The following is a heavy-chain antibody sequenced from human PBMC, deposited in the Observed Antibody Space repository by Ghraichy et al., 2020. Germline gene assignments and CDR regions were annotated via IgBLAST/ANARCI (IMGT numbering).Heavy chain of an antibody. CDR1: GGSISTYY. J-gene: IGHJ4*02. V-gene: IGHV4-59*01. D-gene: IGHD3-3*02. Sequence: SETLSLTCIVSGGSISTYYWSWIRQPPGKELEWIGYTHYSGSTNYNPSLKNRVTISIDRSKNQVSLKLTSVSAADSAVYYCAGSPAFYYFDDWGQGTLVTVSS. CDR2: THYSGST. CDR3: AGSPAFYYFDD.